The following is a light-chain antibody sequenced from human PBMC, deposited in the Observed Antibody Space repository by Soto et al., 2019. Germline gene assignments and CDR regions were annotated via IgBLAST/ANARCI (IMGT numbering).Light chain of an antibody. J-gene: IGLJ2*01. CDR2: SDN. CDR1: RSNIGSNY. Sequence: QSVLTQPPSASGTPGQRVTISCSGSRSNIGSNYVYWYQQFPVTAPKLLIYSDNQRPSGVPDRFSGSKSGTSASLTVSGLQVEDEADYYCSSFEASNNLLFGGGTKLTVL. V-gene: IGLV1-47*02. CDR3: SSFEASNNLL.